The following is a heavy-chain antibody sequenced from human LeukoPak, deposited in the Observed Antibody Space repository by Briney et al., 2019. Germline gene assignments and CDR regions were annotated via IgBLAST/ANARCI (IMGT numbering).Heavy chain of an antibody. J-gene: IGHJ4*02. CDR3: ASLGGTYDY. D-gene: IGHD1-26*01. CDR2: IYKSGST. CDR1: GGSISSYY. Sequence: SETLSLTCTVSGGSISSYYWSWIRQPPGKGLEWIGYIYKSGSTNYNTKYSPSLQSRVIISVDTSKSQFSLNLLSVTAADTAVYYCASLGGTYDYWGQGILVTVSS. V-gene: IGHV4-59*08.